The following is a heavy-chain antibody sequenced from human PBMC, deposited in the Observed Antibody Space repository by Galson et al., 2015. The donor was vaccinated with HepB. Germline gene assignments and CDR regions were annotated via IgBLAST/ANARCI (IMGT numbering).Heavy chain of an antibody. CDR3: AKPYPHSAFDI. V-gene: IGHV3-23*01. J-gene: IGHJ3*02. CDR1: GFTFSSYV. CDR2: IRGNGAT. Sequence: SLRLSCAASGFTFSSYVMNWARQAPGKGLGWVPAIRGNGATFYGDSVKGRFTISKDNSKNTLYLQMNSLRAEDTAVYYCAKPYPHSAFDIWGQGTMVTVSS.